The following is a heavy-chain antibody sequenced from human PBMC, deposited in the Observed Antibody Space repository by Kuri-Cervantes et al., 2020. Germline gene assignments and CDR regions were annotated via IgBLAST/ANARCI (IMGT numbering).Heavy chain of an antibody. Sequence: GGSLRLSCVAPEFTFSSFSMNWVRQAPGKGLEWVSSISGNSKHIYYAESVRGRFTISRDNAKNSLYLQMNNLEAGDTAFYYCAREGGSGSYYEGFDYWGQGTLVTVSS. CDR2: ISGNSKHI. J-gene: IGHJ4*02. CDR3: AREGGSGSYYEGFDY. V-gene: IGHV3-21*03. CDR1: EFTFSSFS. D-gene: IGHD1-26*01.